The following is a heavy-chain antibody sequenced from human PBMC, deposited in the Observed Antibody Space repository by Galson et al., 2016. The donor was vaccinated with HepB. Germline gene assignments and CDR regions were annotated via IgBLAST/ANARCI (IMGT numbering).Heavy chain of an antibody. CDR2: ISSSGRTT. CDR1: GFTFSDDY. Sequence: SLRLSCAASGFTFSDDYMGWIRQAPGKGLEWIACISSSGRTTQYVDSVKGRFTISRDNAKNSMNLQMNSLRVDDTAVYYCARGIAAPKHWFDSWGQGILVTVSS. D-gene: IGHD6-13*01. J-gene: IGHJ5*01. CDR3: ARGIAAPKHWFDS. V-gene: IGHV3-11*01.